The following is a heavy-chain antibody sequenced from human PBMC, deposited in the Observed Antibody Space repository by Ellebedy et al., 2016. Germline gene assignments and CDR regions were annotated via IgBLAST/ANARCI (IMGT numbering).Heavy chain of an antibody. CDR1: GGSISSYY. D-gene: IGHD3-10*01. V-gene: IGHV4-59*01. CDR3: AREAVRGVIGGMDV. J-gene: IGHJ6*02. CDR2: IYDSGST. Sequence: SETLSLTXTVSGGSISSYYWSWIRQPPGKGLEWIGYIYDSGSTNYNPSLKSRVTISVDTSKNQFSLKLSSVTAADTAVYYCAREAVRGVIGGMDVWGQGTTVTVSS.